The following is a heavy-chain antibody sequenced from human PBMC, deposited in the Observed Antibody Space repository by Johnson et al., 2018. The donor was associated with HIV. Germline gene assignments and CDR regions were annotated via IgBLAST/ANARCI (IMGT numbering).Heavy chain of an antibody. J-gene: IGHJ3*02. V-gene: IGHV3-9*01. CDR2: ISWNSGSI. D-gene: IGHD6-13*01. Sequence: VQLVESGGGLVQPGRSLRLSCAASGFTFDDYAMHWVRQAPGKGLEWVSGISWNSGSIGYADSVKGRFTISRDNAKNSLYLQMNSRRAEDTALYYCAKFRLAAAGVRDAFDIWGQGTMVTVSS. CDR3: AKFRLAAAGVRDAFDI. CDR1: GFTFDDYA.